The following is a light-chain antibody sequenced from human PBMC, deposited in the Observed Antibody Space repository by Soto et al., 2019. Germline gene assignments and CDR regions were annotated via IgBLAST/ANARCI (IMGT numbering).Light chain of an antibody. CDR3: GSYTTSSTLYV. J-gene: IGLJ1*01. Sequence: QSALTQPASVSGSPGQPITISCTGTSSDVGGYNYVSWYQQHPGKAPKVVIYDVSNRPSGVSNRFSGSKSGNTASLTISGLQAEDEADYYCGSYTTSSTLYVFGTGTKVTVL. V-gene: IGLV2-14*01. CDR2: DVS. CDR1: SSDVGGYNY.